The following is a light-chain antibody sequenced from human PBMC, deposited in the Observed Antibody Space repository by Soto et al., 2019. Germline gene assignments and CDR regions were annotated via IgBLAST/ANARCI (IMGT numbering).Light chain of an antibody. J-gene: IGKJ4*01. CDR2: GAS. CDR1: QSVSSN. V-gene: IGKV3-15*01. CDR3: QQYNSWLT. Sequence: LVMTQSPATLSVSPGERVTLSCRASQSVSSNLAWYHQKPGQAPRVLIYGASTRATGVPARFSGSGSGTEFTLTISGLQSEDFAVYYCQQYNSWLTFGGGTKVEIK.